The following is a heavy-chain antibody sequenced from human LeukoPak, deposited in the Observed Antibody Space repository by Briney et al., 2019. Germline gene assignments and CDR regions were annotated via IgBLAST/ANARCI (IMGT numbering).Heavy chain of an antibody. CDR1: GYSFTSYW. CDR3: VRAGRSHDYGPGKGFDY. D-gene: IGHD5-12*01. J-gene: IGHJ4*01. CDR2: IYPGDSDT. Sequence: VGSLKISCQGSGYSFTSYWIGWVRQTPGEGLEWMGIIYPGDSDTRYRPSFQGQVIISVDKSISTAYLQWSSLKASDTAMYYCVRAGRSHDYGPGKGFDYWGHGTLVTVSS. V-gene: IGHV5-51*01.